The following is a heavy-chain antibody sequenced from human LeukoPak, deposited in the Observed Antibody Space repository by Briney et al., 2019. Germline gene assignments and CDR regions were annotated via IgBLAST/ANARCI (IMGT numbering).Heavy chain of an antibody. V-gene: IGHV4-34*01. CDR3: ARGSIAAADSFDY. CDR1: GGSFSGYY. CDR2: INHSGST. J-gene: IGHJ4*02. D-gene: IGHD6-13*01. Sequence: SETLSLTCAVYGGSFSGYYWSWIRQPPGKGLEWIGEINHSGSTNYNPSLKSRVTISVDTSKNQLSLKLSSVTAADTAVYYCARGSIAAADSFDYWGQGTLVTVSS.